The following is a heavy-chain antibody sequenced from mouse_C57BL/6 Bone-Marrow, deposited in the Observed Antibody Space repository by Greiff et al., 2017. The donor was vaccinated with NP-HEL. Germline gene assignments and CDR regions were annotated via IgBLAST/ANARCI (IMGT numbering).Heavy chain of an antibody. CDR2: IDPETGGT. D-gene: IGHD4-1*01. Sequence: QVQLKQSGAELVRPGASVTLSCKASGYTFTDYEMHWVRQTPVHGLEWIGAIDPETGGTAYNQKFKGKAILTADKSSSTAYIELRSLTSEDSAVYYCTRPNWDWYFDVWGTGTTVTVSS. V-gene: IGHV1-15*01. CDR3: TRPNWDWYFDV. CDR1: GYTFTDYE. J-gene: IGHJ1*03.